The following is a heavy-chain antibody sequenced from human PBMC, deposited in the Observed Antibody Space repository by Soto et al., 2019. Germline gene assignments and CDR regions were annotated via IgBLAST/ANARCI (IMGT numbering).Heavy chain of an antibody. D-gene: IGHD3-22*01. CDR1: GFTFSSYA. CDR3: ARDLYYDSSGNLGI. Sequence: PGGSLRLSCAASGFTFSSYAMHWVRQAPGKGLEWVSSISSSSSYIYYADSVKGRFTISRDNAKNSLYLQMNSLRAEDTAVYYCARDLYYDSSGNLGIWGQGTMVTVSS. V-gene: IGHV3-21*01. CDR2: ISSSSSYI. J-gene: IGHJ3*02.